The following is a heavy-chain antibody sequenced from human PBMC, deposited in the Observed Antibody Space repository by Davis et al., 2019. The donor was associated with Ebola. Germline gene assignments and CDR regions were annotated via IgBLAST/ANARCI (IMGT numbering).Heavy chain of an antibody. Sequence: PSETLSLTCTVSGGSINSNTFYWGWIRQSPGKGLEWIGRIYYSGATDYNASLKSRVTLSVDRSKNQFSLRLSSVSAADTAVYYCARNSSGFGHFDSWGQGTQVTVSS. J-gene: IGHJ4*02. CDR3: ARNSSGFGHFDS. V-gene: IGHV4-39*07. CDR1: GGSINSNTFY. D-gene: IGHD3-22*01. CDR2: IYYSGAT.